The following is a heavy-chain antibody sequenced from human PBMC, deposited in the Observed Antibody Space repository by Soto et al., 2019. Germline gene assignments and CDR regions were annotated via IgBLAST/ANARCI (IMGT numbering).Heavy chain of an antibody. J-gene: IGHJ3*02. Sequence: GGSLRLSCAASGFTVSSNYMSWVRQAPGKGPEWVSVIYSGGSTYYADSVKGRFTISRDNSKNTLYLQMNSLRAEDTAVYYCAREQPDHDAFDIWGQGTMVTVSS. V-gene: IGHV3-53*01. CDR1: GFTVSSNY. D-gene: IGHD1-1*01. CDR3: AREQPDHDAFDI. CDR2: IYSGGST.